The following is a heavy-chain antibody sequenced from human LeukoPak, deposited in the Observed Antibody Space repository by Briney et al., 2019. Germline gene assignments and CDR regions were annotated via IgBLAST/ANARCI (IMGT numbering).Heavy chain of an antibody. J-gene: IGHJ4*02. V-gene: IGHV1-69*04. CDR2: IIPILGIA. Sequence: GASVKVSCKASGGTFSSYAISWVRQAPGQGLEWMGRIIPILGIANYAQKFQGRVTITADKSTSTAYMELSSLRSEDTAVYYCARDPPRGYSYGYYFDYWGQGTLVTVSS. CDR1: GGTFSSYA. D-gene: IGHD5-18*01. CDR3: ARDPPRGYSYGYYFDY.